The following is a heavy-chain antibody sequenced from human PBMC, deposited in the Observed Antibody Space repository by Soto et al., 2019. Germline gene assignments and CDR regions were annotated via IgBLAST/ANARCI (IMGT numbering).Heavy chain of an antibody. D-gene: IGHD4-17*01. J-gene: IGHJ3*02. V-gene: IGHV3-7*01. Sequence: EVQLVESGGGLVQPGGSLRLSCAASGFTFSGYWMSWVRQAPGKGLEWVANINQDGTENYYVDSVKGRFTISRDNAKNSLYLQMNSLRAEDTAVYYCARGPYGTAFDTWGQGTMVTVSS. CDR2: INQDGTEN. CDR1: GFTFSGYW. CDR3: ARGPYGTAFDT.